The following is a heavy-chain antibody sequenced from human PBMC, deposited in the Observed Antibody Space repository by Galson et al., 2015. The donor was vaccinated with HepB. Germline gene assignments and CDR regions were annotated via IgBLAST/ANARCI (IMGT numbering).Heavy chain of an antibody. CDR2: ISTSSSII. J-gene: IGHJ4*02. Sequence: SLRLSCAASGFTFSSYSMNWVRQAPGKGLEWASYISTSSSIIYYADSVKGRFTISRDNAKKSLYLQMNSLRAEDTAVYFCARDGGDSNFDYWGQGTLVTVSS. V-gene: IGHV3-48*01. CDR3: ARDGGDSNFDY. D-gene: IGHD3-16*01. CDR1: GFTFSSYS.